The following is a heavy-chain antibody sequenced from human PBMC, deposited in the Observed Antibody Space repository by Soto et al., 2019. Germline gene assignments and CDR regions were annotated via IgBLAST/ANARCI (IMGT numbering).Heavy chain of an antibody. CDR3: ARDQGYCSGGSCYGAGY. Sequence: EVQLVESGGGLVQPGGSLRLSCAASGFTFSTYWMHWVRQAPGKGLVWVSRINSDGSTTDYADSVRGRFTISRDNAKNTLDLQMNSLRAEDTAVYYCARDQGYCSGGSCYGAGYWGQGTLVTVSS. CDR2: INSDGSTT. D-gene: IGHD2-15*01. V-gene: IGHV3-74*01. J-gene: IGHJ4*02. CDR1: GFTFSTYW.